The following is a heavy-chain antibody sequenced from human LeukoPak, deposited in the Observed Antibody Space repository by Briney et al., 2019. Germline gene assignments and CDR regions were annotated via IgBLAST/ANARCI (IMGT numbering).Heavy chain of an antibody. CDR3: TADEAGGPSSALFDY. CDR2: IKSKIDAGTT. V-gene: IGHV3-15*01. J-gene: IGHJ4*02. Sequence: GGSLRLSCAASGFTFSNAWMSWVRQGPGKGLEWLGRIKSKIDAGTTDNAAPVKGRFTISRDDSKNTLYLHMNSLKTEDTAVYYCTADEAGGPSSALFDYWSQGTLVTVSS. D-gene: IGHD3-3*01. CDR1: GFTFSNAW.